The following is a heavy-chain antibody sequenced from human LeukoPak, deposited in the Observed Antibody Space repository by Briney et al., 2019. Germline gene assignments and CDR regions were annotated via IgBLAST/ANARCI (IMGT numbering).Heavy chain of an antibody. Sequence: GASVTVSCKASGYTFTGYYMHWVRQAPGQGLEWMGWINPNSGGTNYAQKLQGRVTMTTDTSTSTAYMELRSLRSDDTAVYYCAREPYYYDSSGYYPTFDYWGQGTLVTVSS. CDR2: INPNSGGT. D-gene: IGHD3-22*01. CDR1: GYTFTGYY. J-gene: IGHJ4*02. V-gene: IGHV1-2*02. CDR3: AREPYYYDSSGYYPTFDY.